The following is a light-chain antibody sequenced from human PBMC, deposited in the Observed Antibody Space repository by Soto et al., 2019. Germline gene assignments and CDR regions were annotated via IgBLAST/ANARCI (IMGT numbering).Light chain of an antibody. CDR2: GAS. V-gene: IGKV3-20*01. Sequence: EIVLTQSPGTLSLSPGERATLSCRASQSVSSTYLAWYQQKPGQAPRLLIYGASTRATGIPDRFSGRGSGTDFTLTISGLEPEDFAVYYCQQYGSSPLISFGQGTRLEIK. CDR1: QSVSSTY. CDR3: QQYGSSPLIS. J-gene: IGKJ5*01.